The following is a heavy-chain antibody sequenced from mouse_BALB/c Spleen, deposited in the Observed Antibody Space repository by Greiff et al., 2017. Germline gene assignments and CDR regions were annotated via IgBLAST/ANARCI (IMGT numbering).Heavy chain of an antibody. J-gene: IGHJ4*01. Sequence: VQLQQSGAELVKPGASVKLSCKASGYTFTSYWMHWVKQRPGQGLEWIGEINPSNGRTNYNEKFKSKATLTVDKSSSTAYMQLSSLTSEDSAVYYCARDGITTGDAMDYWGQGTSVTVSS. CDR2: INPSNGRT. D-gene: IGHD2-4*01. CDR1: GYTFTSYW. V-gene: IGHV1S81*02. CDR3: ARDGITTGDAMDY.